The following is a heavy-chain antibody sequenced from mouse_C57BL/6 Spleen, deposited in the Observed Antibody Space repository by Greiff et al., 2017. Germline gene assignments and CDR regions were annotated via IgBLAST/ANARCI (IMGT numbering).Heavy chain of an antibody. Sequence: EVQLQQSGPELVKPGASVKISCKASGYSFTGYYMNWVKQSPEKSLEWIGEINPSTGGTTYNQKFKATATLTVDKSSSTAYMQLKSLTSEDSAVDYCARRGSPYWYFDVWGTGTTVTVSS. CDR3: ARRGSPYWYFDV. J-gene: IGHJ1*03. V-gene: IGHV1-42*01. CDR1: GYSFTGYY. CDR2: INPSTGGT.